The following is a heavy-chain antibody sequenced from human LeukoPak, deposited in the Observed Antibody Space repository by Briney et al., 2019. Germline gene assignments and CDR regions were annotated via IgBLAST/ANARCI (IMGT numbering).Heavy chain of an antibody. CDR1: GGTFSSYA. V-gene: IGHV1-69*13. J-gene: IGHJ4*02. Sequence: ASVKVSCKASGGTFSSYAISWVRQAPGQGLEWMGEIIPIFDTANYAQKFQGRVTITADESTSTAYMELSSLRSEDTAVYYCARVRGGDCSSTSCSYWPFDYWGQGTLVTVSS. CDR2: IIPIFDTA. D-gene: IGHD2-2*01. CDR3: ARVRGGDCSSTSCSYWPFDY.